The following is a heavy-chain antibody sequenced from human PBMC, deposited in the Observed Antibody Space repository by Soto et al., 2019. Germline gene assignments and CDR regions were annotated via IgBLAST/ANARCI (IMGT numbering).Heavy chain of an antibody. CDR1: GFTFGDYA. CDR2: IRSKAYGGTT. D-gene: IGHD4-17*01. V-gene: IGHV3-49*04. J-gene: IGHJ6*02. CDR3: TADYVNYYGMDV. Sequence: GGSLRLSCTASGFTFGDYAMSWVRQAPGKGLEWVGFIRSKAYGGTTEYAASVKGRFTISRDDSKSIAYLQMNSLKTEDTAVYYCTADYVNYYGMDVWGQGTTVTVSS.